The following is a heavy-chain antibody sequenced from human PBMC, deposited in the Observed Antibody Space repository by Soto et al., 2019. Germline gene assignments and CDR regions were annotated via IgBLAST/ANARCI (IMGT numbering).Heavy chain of an antibody. CDR1: GLTLTSFG. D-gene: IGHD5-18*01. V-gene: IGHV3-33*01. CDR3: ARVDTATPRPDY. J-gene: IGHJ4*02. CDR2: IWYDGSNK. Sequence: GGLRLFCAAAGLTLTSFGHPRGPPAPGKGLEWVAVIWYDGSNKYYADSVKGRFTISRDNSKNTLYLQMNSLRAEDTAVYYCARVDTATPRPDYWGQGTLVTVSS.